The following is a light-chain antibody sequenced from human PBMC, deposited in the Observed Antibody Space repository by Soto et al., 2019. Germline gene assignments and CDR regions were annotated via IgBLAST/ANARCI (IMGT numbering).Light chain of an antibody. V-gene: IGKV3-20*01. CDR3: QHYGSSPPIT. CDR1: QSVSNYY. J-gene: IGKJ5*01. CDR2: ATS. Sequence: EIVLTQSPGTLSLSPGERATLSCRASQSVSNYYLAWYQQKPGQAPRLLMFATSSRAPGIPDRVSGSGFGTDFTLSIIRVAPEDFAVYYCQHYGSSPPITFGQGTRLEIK.